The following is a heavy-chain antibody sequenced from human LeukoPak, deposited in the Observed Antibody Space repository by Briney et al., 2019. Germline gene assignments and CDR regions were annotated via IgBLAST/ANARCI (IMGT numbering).Heavy chain of an antibody. V-gene: IGHV1-69*13. J-gene: IGHJ5*02. CDR3: ARDFGVVIGIGFDP. Sequence: GASVKVSCKASGGTFSSYAISWVRQAPGQGLEWMGGIIPIFGTANYAQKFQGRVTITADESTSTAYMELSSLRSEDTAVYYCARDFGVVIGIGFDPWGQGTLVTVSS. CDR1: GGTFSSYA. D-gene: IGHD3-3*01. CDR2: IIPIFGTA.